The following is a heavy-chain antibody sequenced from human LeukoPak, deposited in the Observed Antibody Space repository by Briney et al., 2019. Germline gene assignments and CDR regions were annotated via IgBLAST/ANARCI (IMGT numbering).Heavy chain of an antibody. V-gene: IGHV1-8*03. Sequence: ASVKVSCKASGYTFTGYYMHWVRQAPGQGLEWMGWINPNSGNTGYAQKFQGRVTITRNTSISTAYMELSSLRSEDTAVYYCARARKRRYDFWSGTNYYYYMDVWGKGTTVTVSS. CDR2: INPNSGNT. CDR1: GYTFTGYY. J-gene: IGHJ6*03. D-gene: IGHD3-3*01. CDR3: ARARKRRYDFWSGTNYYYYMDV.